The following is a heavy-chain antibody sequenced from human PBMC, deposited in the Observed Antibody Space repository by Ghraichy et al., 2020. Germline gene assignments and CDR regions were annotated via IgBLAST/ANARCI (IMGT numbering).Heavy chain of an antibody. V-gene: IGHV3-74*01. J-gene: IGHJ4*02. Sequence: GGLRLSCAASGFTFSSYWMHWARQAPGKGLVWVSHINSDGSTTTYADSVKGRFTIFRDNAKNMLYLQLNILRAEDTAVYYCVKGSGADCWGQGALVTVSS. CDR2: INSDGSTT. CDR3: VKGSGADC. D-gene: IGHD7-27*01. CDR1: GFTFSSYW.